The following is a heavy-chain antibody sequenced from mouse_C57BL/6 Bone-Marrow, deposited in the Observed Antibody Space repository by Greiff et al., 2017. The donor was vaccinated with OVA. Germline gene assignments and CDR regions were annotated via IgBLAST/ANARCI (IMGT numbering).Heavy chain of an antibody. Sequence: VQLQQPGAELVKPGASVKMSCKASGYTFTSYWITWVKQRPGQGLEWIGDIYPGSGSTNYNEKFKSKATLTVDTSSSTAYMQLSSLTSEDSAVYYCARGLIRFPWFAYWGQGTLVTVSA. CDR2: IYPGSGST. J-gene: IGHJ3*01. CDR3: ARGLIRFPWFAY. V-gene: IGHV1-55*01. D-gene: IGHD1-1*01. CDR1: GYTFTSYW.